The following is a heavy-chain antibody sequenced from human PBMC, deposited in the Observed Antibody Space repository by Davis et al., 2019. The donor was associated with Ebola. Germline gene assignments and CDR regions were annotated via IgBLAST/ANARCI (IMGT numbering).Heavy chain of an antibody. Sequence: GESLKISCVASGFTFDNFAMAWVRQVPGKGLEWVSGISGSDGTTKYADSVKGRFTISRDNSKNTLYLQMNSLRAEDTAVYYCTSLKSGYWGQGTLVTVSS. J-gene: IGHJ4*02. CDR2: ISGSDGTT. CDR3: TSLKSGY. V-gene: IGHV3-23*01. CDR1: GFTFDNFA.